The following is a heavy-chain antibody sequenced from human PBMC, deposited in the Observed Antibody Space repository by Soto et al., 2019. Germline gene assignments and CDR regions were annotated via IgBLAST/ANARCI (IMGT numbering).Heavy chain of an antibody. V-gene: IGHV3-33*01. Sequence: SLRLSCAASGFTFSSYGMHWVRQAPGKGLEWVAVIWYDGSNKYYADSVKGRFTISRDNSKNTLYLQMNSLRAEDTAVYYCARDMVRGVIGYGMDVWGQGTTVTVSS. D-gene: IGHD3-10*01. CDR3: ARDMVRGVIGYGMDV. CDR2: IWYDGSNK. J-gene: IGHJ6*02. CDR1: GFTFSSYG.